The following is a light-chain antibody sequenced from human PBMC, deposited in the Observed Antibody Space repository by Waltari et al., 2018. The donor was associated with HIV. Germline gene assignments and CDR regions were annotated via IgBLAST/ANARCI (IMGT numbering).Light chain of an antibody. Sequence: QSALTQPRSVSGSPGQSVTISCTGTSSDVRASNYVSWYQQHPGKAPTLMIYDVNNRPSGVPDRFSGSKSGNTASLTISGLQADDEADYYCCSYAGSYNLIFGGGTKLTVL. CDR1: SSDVRASNY. CDR3: CSYAGSYNLI. CDR2: DVN. V-gene: IGLV2-11*01. J-gene: IGLJ2*01.